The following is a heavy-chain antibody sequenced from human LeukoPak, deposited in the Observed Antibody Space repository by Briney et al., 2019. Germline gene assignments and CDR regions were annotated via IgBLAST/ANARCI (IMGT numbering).Heavy chain of an antibody. V-gene: IGHV4-4*07. J-gene: IGHJ4*02. Sequence: SETLSLTCTVSGGSISSYYWSWIRQPAGKGLEWIGRIYTSGSTNYNPSLKSRVTMSVDTSKNQFSLKLSSVTAADTAVYYCARDVHLGIAVAGTWASDYWGQGTLVTVSS. CDR2: IYTSGST. CDR3: ARDVHLGIAVAGTWASDY. D-gene: IGHD6-19*01. CDR1: GGSISSYY.